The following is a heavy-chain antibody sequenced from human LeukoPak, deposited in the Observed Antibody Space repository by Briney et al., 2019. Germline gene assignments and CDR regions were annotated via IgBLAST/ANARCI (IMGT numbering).Heavy chain of an antibody. Sequence: GGPLRLSCAASGFAFTTYWMTWVRQAPGKGLEWVANINLDGNEVHYVDSLKDRFTVSRDNARNSLYLQMNSLRAEDTAVYYCASGRHDFVHWGHGTLVTVSS. J-gene: IGHJ4*01. CDR1: GFAFTTYW. CDR2: INLDGNEV. D-gene: IGHD3-16*01. CDR3: ASGRHDFVH. V-gene: IGHV3-7*01.